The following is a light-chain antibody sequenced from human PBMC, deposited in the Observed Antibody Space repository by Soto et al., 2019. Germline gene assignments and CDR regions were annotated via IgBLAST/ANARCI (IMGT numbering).Light chain of an antibody. CDR1: SSNIGNNY. CDR2: END. CDR3: ATWDSRLSVYV. V-gene: IGLV1-51*02. Sequence: QSVLTQPPSVSAAPGQKVTISCSGSSSNIGNNYVSWYQQLPGTAPKLLIYENDKRFSGIPDRFSGSKSGTSATLGITGLQTGDEADYYCATWDSRLSVYVFGTGTKVTV. J-gene: IGLJ1*01.